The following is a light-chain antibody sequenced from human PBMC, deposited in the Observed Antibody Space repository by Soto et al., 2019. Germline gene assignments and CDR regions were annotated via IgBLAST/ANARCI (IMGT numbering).Light chain of an antibody. V-gene: IGKV1-39*01. CDR3: QQSYSTPRT. CDR1: QSISSY. Sequence: DIPMTQSPSSLSASVGDRVTITCRASQSISSYLNWYQQKPGKAPKLLIYAASSLQSGVPSRFSGSGSGTDFTLTISSLQPEDFATYYCQQSYSTPRTFVQGTKLEIK. J-gene: IGKJ2*01. CDR2: AAS.